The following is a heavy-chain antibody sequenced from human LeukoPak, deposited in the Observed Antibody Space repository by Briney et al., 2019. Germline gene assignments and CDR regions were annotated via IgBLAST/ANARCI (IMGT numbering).Heavy chain of an antibody. D-gene: IGHD3-9*01. V-gene: IGHV4-4*07. CDR3: ASGPHYDILTGWDNCSDP. CDR2: IYTSGST. Sequence: PSETLSLTCTVSGGSISSYYWSWIRQPAGKGLEWIGRIYTSGSTNYNPSLKSRVTMSVDTSKNQFSLKLSSVTAADTAVYYCASGPHYDILTGWDNCSDPWGQGTLVTVSS. J-gene: IGHJ5*02. CDR1: GGSISSYY.